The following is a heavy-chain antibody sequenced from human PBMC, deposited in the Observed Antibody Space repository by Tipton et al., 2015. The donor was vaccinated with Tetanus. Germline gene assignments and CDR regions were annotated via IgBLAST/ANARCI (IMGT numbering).Heavy chain of an antibody. CDR2: INPTDSNT. CDR1: TDTFSNYY. V-gene: IGHV1-46*04. Sequence: QLVQSGPEVKKPGASVKVSCKAPTDTFSNYYMHWVRQAPGQGLEWVGLINPTDSNTDYAQKLQGRITLTRDTSTSTVYMQLSSLRSEDTAVYYCAREGTVQAAPGKHFDYWGQGTLVTVSS. CDR3: AREGTVQAAPGKHFDY. D-gene: IGHD3/OR15-3a*01. J-gene: IGHJ4*02.